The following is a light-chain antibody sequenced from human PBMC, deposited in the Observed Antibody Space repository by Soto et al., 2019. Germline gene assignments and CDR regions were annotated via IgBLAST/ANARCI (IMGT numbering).Light chain of an antibody. CDR1: SSDIGDYKY. CDR2: DVS. Sequence: QSALTQPASVSGSPGQSITISCTGSSSDIGDYKYVSWYKQHPGKAPKLMIYDVSNRPSGVSNRFSGSESGNTASLTISGLQAEDEADYYCSSYTSTNFVIFGGGTKLTVL. J-gene: IGLJ2*01. V-gene: IGLV2-14*01. CDR3: SSYTSTNFVI.